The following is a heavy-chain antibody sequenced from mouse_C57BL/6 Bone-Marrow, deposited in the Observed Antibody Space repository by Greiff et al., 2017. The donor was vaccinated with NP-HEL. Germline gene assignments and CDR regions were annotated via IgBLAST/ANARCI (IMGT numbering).Heavy chain of an antibody. V-gene: IGHV5-6*01. J-gene: IGHJ1*03. CDR1: GFTFSSYG. CDR3: ARQGCDWYVDV. Sequence: EVKLMESGGDLVKPGGSLKLSCAASGFTFSSYGMSWVRQTPDKRLEWVATISSGGSYTYYPDSVKGRFTISRDNAKNTLYLQMSSLKSEDTAMYYCARQGCDWYVDVWGTGTTVTVSS. CDR2: ISSGGSYT.